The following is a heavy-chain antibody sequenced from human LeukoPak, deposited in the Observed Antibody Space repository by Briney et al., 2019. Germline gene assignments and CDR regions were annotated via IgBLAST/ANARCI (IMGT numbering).Heavy chain of an antibody. CDR1: GGSISSGGYY. Sequence: SETLSLTCTVSGGSISSGGYYWSWIRQHPGKGLEWIGYIYYSGSTYYNPSLKSRVTISVDTSKNQFSLKLSSVTAADTAVYYYVRIRVTPITMIVVVIGPHFDYWGQGTLVTVSS. V-gene: IGHV4-31*03. CDR3: VRIRVTPITMIVVVIGPHFDY. J-gene: IGHJ4*02. D-gene: IGHD3-22*01. CDR2: IYYSGST.